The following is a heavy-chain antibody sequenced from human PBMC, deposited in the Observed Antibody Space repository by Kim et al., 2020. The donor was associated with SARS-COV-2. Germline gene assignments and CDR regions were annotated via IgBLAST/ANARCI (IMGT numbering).Heavy chain of an antibody. CDR3: RIAAAGTHYYYGMDV. CDR2: IYYSGST. J-gene: IGHJ6*02. Sequence: SETLSLTCTVSGGSISSSSYYWGWIRQPPGKGLEWIGSIYYSGSTYYNPSLKSRVTISVDTSKNQFSLKLSSVTAADAAVYYCRIAAAGTHYYYGMDVWGQGTTVTVSS. D-gene: IGHD6-13*01. CDR1: GGSISSSSYY. V-gene: IGHV4-39*07.